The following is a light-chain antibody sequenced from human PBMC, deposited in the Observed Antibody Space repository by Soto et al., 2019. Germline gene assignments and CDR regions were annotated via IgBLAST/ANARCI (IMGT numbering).Light chain of an antibody. J-gene: IGLJ1*01. CDR2: DVS. V-gene: IGLV2-11*01. CDR3: CSYAGAFTYV. Sequence: QSALTQPRSVSGSPGHSVTISCTGTSSDVGGYSYVSWYQQHPGKAPKLMISDVSKRPSGVPDRFSGSKFGNTASLTISGLQAEDEADYDCCSYAGAFTYVFGSGTKVTVL. CDR1: SSDVGGYSY.